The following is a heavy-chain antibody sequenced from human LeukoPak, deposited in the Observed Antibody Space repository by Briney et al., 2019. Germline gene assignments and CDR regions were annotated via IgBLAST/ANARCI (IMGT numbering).Heavy chain of an antibody. CDR3: ATLLPGYCSSTSCFDY. CDR2: FDPEDGET. CDR1: GYTLTELS. J-gene: IGHJ4*02. V-gene: IGHV1-24*01. Sequence: GDSVKVSCKVSGYTLTELSMHWVRQAPGKGREWMGGFDPEDGETIYAQKFQGRVTMTEDTSTDTAYMELSSLRSEDTAVYYCATLLPGYCSSTSCFDYWGQGTLVTVSS. D-gene: IGHD2-2*01.